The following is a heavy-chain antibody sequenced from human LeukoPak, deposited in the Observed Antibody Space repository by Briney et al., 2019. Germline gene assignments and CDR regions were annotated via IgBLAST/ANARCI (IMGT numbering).Heavy chain of an antibody. J-gene: IGHJ3*01. CDR3: ASQSRVLETVEMATMEEAFDL. CDR1: GYTFTSYG. Sequence: ASVKVSCKASGYTFTSYGISWVRQAPGQGLEWMGWISSYNGNTNYAQKLQGRVTMTTDTSTSTAYMELRSLRSDDTAVDYCASQSRVLETVEMATMEEAFDLWGQGTMVTVSS. V-gene: IGHV1-18*01. D-gene: IGHD5-24*01. CDR2: ISSYNGNT.